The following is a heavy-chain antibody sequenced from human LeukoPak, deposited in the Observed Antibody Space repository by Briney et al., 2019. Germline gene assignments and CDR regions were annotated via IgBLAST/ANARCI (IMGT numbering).Heavy chain of an antibody. Sequence: GGSLRLSCAASGFTFSNYGMHWVRQAPGKGLEWVAVIWYDGSNKYYADSVKGRFTISRDNSKNTLYLQMNSLRAEDTAVYYCARGNYDSSGYLDYWGQGTLVTVSS. CDR1: GFTFSNYG. D-gene: IGHD3-22*01. V-gene: IGHV3-33*01. J-gene: IGHJ4*02. CDR2: IWYDGSNK. CDR3: ARGNYDSSGYLDY.